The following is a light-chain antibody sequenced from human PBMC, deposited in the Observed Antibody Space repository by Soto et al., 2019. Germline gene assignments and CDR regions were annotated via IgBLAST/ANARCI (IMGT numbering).Light chain of an antibody. CDR3: QHLGT. V-gene: IGKV3-20*01. CDR2: GAS. J-gene: IGKJ1*01. CDR1: QSVSSSY. Sequence: EIVLTQSPGTLSLSPGERATLSCRASQSVSSSYLAWYQQKPGQAPRLLIYGASSRATGIPDRFSGSGSGTDFTFTISRLEPEDFTVYYCQHLGTFGQGTKVEIK.